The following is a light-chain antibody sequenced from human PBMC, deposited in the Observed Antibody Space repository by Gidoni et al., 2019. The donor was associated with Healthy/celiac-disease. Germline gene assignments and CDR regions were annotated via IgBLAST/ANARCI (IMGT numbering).Light chain of an antibody. CDR3: CSYAGSYTYVV. CDR2: DVT. J-gene: IGLJ2*01. Sequence: QSALTQPRPVSGSPGQSVTISCTGTSSDVGGYDYVSWCQQHPGKAPKLIIYDVTKRPSGVPGRFSGSKSGNTASLTISGLQTEDEADYYCCSYAGSYTYVVFGGGTKLTVL. V-gene: IGLV2-11*01. CDR1: SSDVGGYDY.